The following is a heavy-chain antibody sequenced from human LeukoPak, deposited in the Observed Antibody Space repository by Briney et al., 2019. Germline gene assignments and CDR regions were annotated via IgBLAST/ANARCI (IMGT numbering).Heavy chain of an antibody. Sequence: SETLSLTCAVYGGSFSGYYRSWIRQPPGKGLEWIGEINHSGSTNYNPSLKSRVTISVDTSKNQFSLKLSSVTAADTAVYYCASVTYYDFWSGDTLFDYWGQGTLVTVSS. CDR3: ASVTYYDFWSGDTLFDY. J-gene: IGHJ4*02. D-gene: IGHD3-3*01. CDR2: INHSGST. V-gene: IGHV4-34*01. CDR1: GGSFSGYY.